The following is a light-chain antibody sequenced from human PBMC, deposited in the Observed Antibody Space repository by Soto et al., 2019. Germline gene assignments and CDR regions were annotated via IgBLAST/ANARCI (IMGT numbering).Light chain of an antibody. CDR1: SSDVGGYNY. V-gene: IGLV2-14*01. CDR2: DVS. CDR3: SSYTSSSTLLDV. Sequence: QSALTEPASVYGSPGQSITISCTRTSSDVGGYNYVSWYHQHPGKAPKLMIYDVSNRPSGVSNRFSGSKSGNTASLTISGLQAEDEADDYCSSYTSSSTLLDVFGSGTKLTV. J-gene: IGLJ1*01.